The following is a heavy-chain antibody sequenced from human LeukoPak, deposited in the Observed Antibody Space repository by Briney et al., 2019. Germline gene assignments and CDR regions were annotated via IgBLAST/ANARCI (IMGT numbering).Heavy chain of an antibody. CDR1: GFTFSSYA. CDR3: ARDPGSGFDYGDHFDY. CDR2: ISSNGGST. J-gene: IGHJ4*02. D-gene: IGHD4-17*01. V-gene: IGHV3-64D*06. Sequence: GGSLRLSCSASGFTFSSYAMHWVRQAPGKGLEYVSAISSNGGSTYYADSVKGRFTISRDNSKNTLYLQMSSLRAEDTAVYYCARDPGSGFDYGDHFDYWGQGTLVTVSS.